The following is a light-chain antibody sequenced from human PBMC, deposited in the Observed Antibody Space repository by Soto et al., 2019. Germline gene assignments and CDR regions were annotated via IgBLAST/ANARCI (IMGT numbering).Light chain of an antibody. CDR3: QHYGGSFI. Sequence: EIVMTQSPATLSLSPGQRATLSCRASQSVSSKLAWYQQRPGQAPRLLIYSASTRATGIPARFSGSGSGTDFTLTISRLEPEDFAVYYCQHYGGSFIFGPGTKVDIK. CDR2: SAS. J-gene: IGKJ3*01. CDR1: QSVSSK. V-gene: IGKV3-20*01.